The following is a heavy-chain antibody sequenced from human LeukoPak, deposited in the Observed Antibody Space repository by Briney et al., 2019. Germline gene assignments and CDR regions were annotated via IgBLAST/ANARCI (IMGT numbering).Heavy chain of an antibody. CDR2: IKQDGSEK. D-gene: IGHD5-18*01. V-gene: IGHV3-7*01. J-gene: IGHJ4*02. CDR3: ARSGYSYGYPPGTY. CDR1: GGSISSNNW. Sequence: GTLSLTCAVSGGSISSNNWRSWVRQPPGKGLEWVANIKQDGSEKYYVDSVKGRFTISRDNAKNSLYLKMNSLRAEDTAVYYCARSGYSYGYPPGTYWGQGTLVTVSS.